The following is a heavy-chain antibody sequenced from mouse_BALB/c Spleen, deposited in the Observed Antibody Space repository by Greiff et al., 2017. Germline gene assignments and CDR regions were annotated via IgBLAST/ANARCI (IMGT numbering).Heavy chain of an antibody. CDR2: IDPYYGGT. Sequence: EVKLVESGPELEKPGASVKISCKASGYSFTGYNMNWVKQSNGKSLEWIGNIDPYYGGTSYNQKFKGKATLTVDKSSSTAYMQLKSLTSEDSAVYYCAREETYGNYEGGFDYWGQGTTLTVSS. D-gene: IGHD2-1*01. V-gene: IGHV1-39*01. J-gene: IGHJ2*01. CDR1: GYSFTGYN. CDR3: AREETYGNYEGGFDY.